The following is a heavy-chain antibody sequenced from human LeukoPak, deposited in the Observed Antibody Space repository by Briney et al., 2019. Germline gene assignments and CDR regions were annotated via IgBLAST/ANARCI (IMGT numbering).Heavy chain of an antibody. D-gene: IGHD4-17*01. CDR1: GFTFSSYG. CDR3: AKGWRGDYAPVYFDY. J-gene: IGHJ4*02. Sequence: PGGSLRLSCSASGFTFSSYGMHWVRQAPGKGLEWVAVIWYDGSNKYSADSVKGRFTISRDNSKNTLYLQMNSLRAEDTAVYYCAKGWRGDYAPVYFDYWGQGTLVTVSS. CDR2: IWYDGSNK. V-gene: IGHV3-33*06.